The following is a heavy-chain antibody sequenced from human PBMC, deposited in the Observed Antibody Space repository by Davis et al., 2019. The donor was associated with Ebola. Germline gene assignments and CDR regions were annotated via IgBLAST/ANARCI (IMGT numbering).Heavy chain of an antibody. V-gene: IGHV4-34*01. D-gene: IGHD1-1*01. CDR2: VSHGGVS. Sequence: SETLSLTCTVYGGSFSAYSWSWIRQSPGKGLEWIGKVSHGGVSDSNPSPRSRVTISVDTSKNQFSLKMNPVTAADTAVYYCARTTKTSISDSGLGYTYFDLWGQGTLVTVSS. J-gene: IGHJ5*02. CDR3: ARTTKTSISDSGLGYTYFDL. CDR1: GGSFSAYS.